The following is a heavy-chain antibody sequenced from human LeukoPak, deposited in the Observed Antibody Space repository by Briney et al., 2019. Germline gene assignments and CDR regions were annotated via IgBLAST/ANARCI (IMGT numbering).Heavy chain of an antibody. CDR1: GFIFSNYW. J-gene: IGHJ4*02. V-gene: IGHV3-7*01. Sequence: GGSLRLSCAASGFIFSNYWMSWVRQAPGKGLEWVANIKQDGSETYYVDSVKGRFTISRDDAKNSLYLQMNSLRAEDTAVYYCARLYQHDSSTSRPVDYWGQGTLVSVSS. CDR2: IKQDGSET. CDR3: ARLYQHDSSTSRPVDY. D-gene: IGHD3-22*01.